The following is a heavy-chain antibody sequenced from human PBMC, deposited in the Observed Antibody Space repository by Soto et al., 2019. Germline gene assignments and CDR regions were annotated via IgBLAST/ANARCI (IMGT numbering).Heavy chain of an antibody. CDR2: INPNSGGT. CDR3: ATXRGDIVGATTPYDAFDI. V-gene: IGHV1-2*02. Sequence: ASVKVSCKASGYTFTGYYMHWVRQAPGQGLEWMGWINPNSGGTNYAQKFQGRVTMTRDTSISTAYMELSRLRSDDTAVYYCATXRGDIVGATTPYDAFDIWGQGTMVTVSS. J-gene: IGHJ3*02. D-gene: IGHD1-26*01. CDR1: GYTFTGYY.